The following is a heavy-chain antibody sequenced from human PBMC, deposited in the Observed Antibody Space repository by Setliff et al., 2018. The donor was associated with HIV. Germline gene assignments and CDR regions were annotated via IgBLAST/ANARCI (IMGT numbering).Heavy chain of an antibody. Sequence: ASVKVSCKASGYTFTGHYLHWVRQAPGQGLEWLGWVNPNSGDAIYAQNFQGRVTMTRDTSINAAHMELRGLRSDDTAVYYCARNFGLSPSGKYYYYYGMDIWGQGTTVTVSS. D-gene: IGHD3-10*01. CDR1: GYTFTGHY. V-gene: IGHV1-2*02. J-gene: IGHJ6*02. CDR3: ARNFGLSPSGKYYYYYGMDI. CDR2: VNPNSGDA.